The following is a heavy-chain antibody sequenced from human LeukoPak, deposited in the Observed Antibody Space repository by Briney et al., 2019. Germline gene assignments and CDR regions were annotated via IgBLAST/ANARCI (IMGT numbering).Heavy chain of an antibody. CDR2: IYYSGST. J-gene: IGHJ4*02. CDR3: ARSTSQSEWLRPHPYFDY. Sequence: PSETLSLTCTVSGGSISSSSYYWGWIRQPPGKGLEWIGSIYYSGSTYYNPSLKSRVTISVDTSKNQFSLKLSSVTAADTAVYYCARSTSQSEWLRPHPYFDYWGQGTLVTVSS. CDR1: GGSISSSSYY. V-gene: IGHV4-39*01. D-gene: IGHD3-3*01.